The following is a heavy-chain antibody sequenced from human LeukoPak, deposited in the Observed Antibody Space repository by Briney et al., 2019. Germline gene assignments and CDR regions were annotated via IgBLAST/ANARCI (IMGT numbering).Heavy chain of an antibody. J-gene: IGHJ6*02. CDR3: AKSNPDHCSSTSCYEGDYYYYGMDV. Sequence: PGGSLRLSCAASGFTFSSYAMSWVRQAPGKGLEWVSAISGSGGSTYYADSVKGRFTISRDNSKNTLYLQTNSLRAEDTAVYYCAKSNPDHCSSTSCYEGDYYYYGMDVWGQGTTVTVSS. CDR1: GFTFSSYA. V-gene: IGHV3-23*01. D-gene: IGHD2-2*01. CDR2: ISGSGGST.